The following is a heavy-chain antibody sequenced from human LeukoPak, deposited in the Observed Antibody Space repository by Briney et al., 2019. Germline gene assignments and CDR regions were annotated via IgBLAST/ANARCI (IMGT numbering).Heavy chain of an antibody. CDR2: MNPNTGNT. CDR1: GYTCTSYD. Sequence: ASVKVSCKASGYTCTSYDINWVRQATGQGLEWMGWMNPNTGNTGYAQKFQGRVTITRNTSISTAYMELSSLRSEDTAVYYCATHYYYDSSGYPIPGNWFDPWGQGTLVTVSS. CDR3: ATHYYYDSSGYPIPGNWFDP. D-gene: IGHD3-22*01. V-gene: IGHV1-8*03. J-gene: IGHJ5*02.